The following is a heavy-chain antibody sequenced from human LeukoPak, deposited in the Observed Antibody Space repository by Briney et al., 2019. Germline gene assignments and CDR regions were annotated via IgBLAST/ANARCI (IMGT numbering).Heavy chain of an antibody. CDR1: GFTFSNAW. CDR2: IKSKTDGGTT. Sequence: GGSLRLSCAASGFTFSNAWMSWVRQAPGKGLEWVGRIKSKTDGGTTDYAAPVKGRFTISRDDLKNTLYLQINSLKTEDTAVYYCTTVKRGWSYKPREYYYYYMDVWGKGTTVTVSS. V-gene: IGHV3-15*01. CDR3: TTVKRGWSYKPREYYYYYMDV. J-gene: IGHJ6*03. D-gene: IGHD1-26*01.